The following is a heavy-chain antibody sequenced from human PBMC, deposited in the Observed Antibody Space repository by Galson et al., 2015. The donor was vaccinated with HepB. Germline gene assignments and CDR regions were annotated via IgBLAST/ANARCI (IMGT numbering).Heavy chain of an antibody. CDR2: IGSEAYNYAT. V-gene: IGHV3-73*01. CDR1: GFTFSGSA. J-gene: IGHJ4*02. Sequence: SLRLSCAGPGFTFSGSAMHWARQAPGKGLECVGRIGSEAYNYATASTASVKGRFTISRDDSKYTAFLQMNSLRTEDTAVYYCFRMGDLSGYSSCWGQGTLVTVSS. D-gene: IGHD3-22*01. CDR3: FRMGDLSGYSSC.